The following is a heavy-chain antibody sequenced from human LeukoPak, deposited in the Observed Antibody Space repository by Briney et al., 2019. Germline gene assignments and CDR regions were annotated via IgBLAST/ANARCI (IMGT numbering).Heavy chain of an antibody. Sequence: SETLSLTCTVSGAPINGYYWSWIRQPAGKGLEWIGRIYASGSTNYNPSLKSRITMSVDMSKNHFSLKLSSVTAADTAVYYCARGVLTSRAGDYWGQGTLVTVSS. CDR3: ARGVLTSRAGDY. V-gene: IGHV4-4*07. J-gene: IGHJ4*02. D-gene: IGHD3-9*01. CDR2: IYASGST. CDR1: GAPINGYY.